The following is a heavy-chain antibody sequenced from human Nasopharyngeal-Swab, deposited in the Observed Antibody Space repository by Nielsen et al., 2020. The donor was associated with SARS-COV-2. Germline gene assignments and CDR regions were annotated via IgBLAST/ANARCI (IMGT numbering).Heavy chain of an antibody. D-gene: IGHD6-13*01. CDR1: GGSISSSSYY. Sequence: SETLSLTCTVSGGSISSSSYYWGWIRQPPGKGLEWIGSIYYSGRTYYNPSLKSRVTISVDTSKNQFSLKLSSVTAADTAVYNCARLGSSSWYGGGGKFDYWGQGTLVTVSS. V-gene: IGHV4-39*01. J-gene: IGHJ4*02. CDR2: IYYSGRT. CDR3: ARLGSSSWYGGGGKFDY.